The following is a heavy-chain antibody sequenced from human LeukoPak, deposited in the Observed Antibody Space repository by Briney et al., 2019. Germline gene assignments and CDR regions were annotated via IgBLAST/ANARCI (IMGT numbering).Heavy chain of an antibody. Sequence: GGSLRLSCAASGFTFSSYAMHWVRQAPGKGLEWVSAISGSGGSTYYADSVKGRFTISRDKSKNSLYLQMNSLRVEDTAIYYCAKSIVNSGTYIPFDYWGQGTLVTVSS. D-gene: IGHD1-26*01. CDR3: AKSIVNSGTYIPFDY. V-gene: IGHV3-23*01. CDR2: ISGSGGST. CDR1: GFTFSSYA. J-gene: IGHJ4*02.